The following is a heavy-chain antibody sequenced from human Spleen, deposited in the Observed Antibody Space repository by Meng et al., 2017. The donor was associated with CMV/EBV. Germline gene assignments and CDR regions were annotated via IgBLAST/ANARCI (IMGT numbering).Heavy chain of an antibody. V-gene: IGHV3-30*02. Sequence: GGSLRLSCAASRFTLSSHGMHWVRQAPGKGLEWVAFITFDGSNKYYADSVKGRFTISRDNANSTLYLQMNGLRAEDTALYYCARDLTEVGYYCLDVWGQGTTVTVSS. CDR2: ITFDGSNK. CDR3: ARDLTEVGYYCLDV. D-gene: IGHD1-26*01. J-gene: IGHJ6*02. CDR1: RFTLSSHG.